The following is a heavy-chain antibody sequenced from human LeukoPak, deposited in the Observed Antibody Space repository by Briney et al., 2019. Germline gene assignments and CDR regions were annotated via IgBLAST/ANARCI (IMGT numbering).Heavy chain of an antibody. CDR1: GFTFSIYD. CDR2: ISYDGSNK. V-gene: IGHV3-30-3*01. CDR3: ARGIGSRRFDY. D-gene: IGHD6-13*01. J-gene: IGHJ4*02. Sequence: GGSLRLSCEASGFTFSIYDMYWVRQAPGKGLEWVAVISYDGSNKYCADSVKGRFTISRDNSKNTLYLQMNSLRAEDTAVYYCARGIGSRRFDYWGQGTLVTVSS.